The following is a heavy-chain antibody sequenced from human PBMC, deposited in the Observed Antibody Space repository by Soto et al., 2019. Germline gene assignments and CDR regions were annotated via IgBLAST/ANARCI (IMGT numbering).Heavy chain of an antibody. J-gene: IGHJ4*02. CDR2: IYDTGST. CDR1: GSDITTYY. V-gene: IGHV4-59*01. Sequence: SETLSLTCTVSGSDITTYYWSWLRQSPGKGLEWIGHIYDTGSTTYNPSLKSRVTISFDTSNKQFSLKLTSATAADTAVYYCARGVGSSPPRYWGRGTLVTVSS. CDR3: ARGVGSSPPRY. D-gene: IGHD1-26*01.